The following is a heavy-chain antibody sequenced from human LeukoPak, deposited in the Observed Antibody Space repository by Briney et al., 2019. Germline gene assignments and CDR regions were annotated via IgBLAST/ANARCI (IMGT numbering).Heavy chain of an antibody. V-gene: IGHV1-69*05. CDR2: IIPILGTA. CDR3: ARDFGSWNYGGDAFDI. CDR1: GGTFSSYA. Sequence: GASVKVSCKASGGTFSSYAISWVRQAPGQGLEWMGGIIPILGTANYAQKFQGRVTITTDESTSTAYMELSSLRSEDTAVYYCARDFGSWNYGGDAFDIWGQGTMVTVSS. J-gene: IGHJ3*02. D-gene: IGHD1-7*01.